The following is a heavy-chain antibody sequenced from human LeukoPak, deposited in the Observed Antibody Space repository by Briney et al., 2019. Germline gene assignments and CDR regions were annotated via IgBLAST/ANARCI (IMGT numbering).Heavy chain of an antibody. Sequence: VASVKVSCKASGYSFTKYGISWVRQAPGQGLEWMGWISAYDGDTNYAQKFQGRFTMTTDTSTSTAYMELRSLRSDDTAVYYCASGIAAAGTDYWGQGTLVTVSS. CDR3: ASGIAAAGTDY. CDR2: ISAYDGDT. CDR1: GYSFTKYG. D-gene: IGHD6-13*01. J-gene: IGHJ4*02. V-gene: IGHV1-18*01.